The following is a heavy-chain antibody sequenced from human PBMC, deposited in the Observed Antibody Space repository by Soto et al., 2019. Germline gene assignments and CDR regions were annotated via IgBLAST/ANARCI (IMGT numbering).Heavy chain of an antibody. J-gene: IGHJ6*03. V-gene: IGHV4-59*08. CDR2: IYYSGST. D-gene: IGHD7-27*01. CDR3: ARLGTAYYYYMDV. CDR1: GGSISSYY. Sequence: SETLSLTCTVSGGSISSYYWSWIRQPPGKGLEWIGYIYYSGSTNYNPSLKSRVTISVDTSKNQFSLKLSSVTAADTAVYYCARLGTAYYYYMDVWGKGTTVTVSS.